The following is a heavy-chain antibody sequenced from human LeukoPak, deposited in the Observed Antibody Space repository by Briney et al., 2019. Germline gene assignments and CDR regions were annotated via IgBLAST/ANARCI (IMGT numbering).Heavy chain of an antibody. J-gene: IGHJ3*02. CDR2: ISGSGGST. CDR1: GFTFSSYA. CDR3: ASTLVATGDAFDI. V-gene: IGHV3-23*01. Sequence: GGSLRLSCAASGFTFSSYAMSWVRQAPGKGLEWVSAISGSGGSTYYADSVKGRFTISRDNSKNTLYLQMNSLRAEDTAVYYCASTLVATGDAFDIWGQGTMVTVSS. D-gene: IGHD5-12*01.